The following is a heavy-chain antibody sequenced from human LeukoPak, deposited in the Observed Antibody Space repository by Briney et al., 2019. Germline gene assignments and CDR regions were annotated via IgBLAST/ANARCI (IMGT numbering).Heavy chain of an antibody. CDR1: GGSISSGSYY. V-gene: IGHV4-30-4*07. J-gene: IGHJ4*02. CDR3: ASLGGQQQLILFDY. CDR2: IYYSGST. D-gene: IGHD6-13*01. Sequence: PSQTLSLTCTVSGGSISSGSYYWSWIRQPPGKGLEWIGYIYYSGSTYYNPSLKSRVTISVDTSKNQFSLKLSSVTAADTAVYYCASLGGQQQLILFDYWGQGTLVTVSS.